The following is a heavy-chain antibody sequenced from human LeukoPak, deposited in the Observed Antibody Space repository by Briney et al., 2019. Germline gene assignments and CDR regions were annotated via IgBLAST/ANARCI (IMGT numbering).Heavy chain of an antibody. CDR3: ARDRHWTNDWVFDY. CDR2: IYYSGST. J-gene: IGHJ4*02. Sequence: SETLSLTCTVSGGSIRSYYWSWIRQPPGKGLEWIAYIYYSGSTNYNPSLKSRVTISVDTSKNQFSLKLSSVTAADTAVYYCARDRHWTNDWVFDYWGQGTLVTVSS. CDR1: GGSIRSYY. V-gene: IGHV4-59*01. D-gene: IGHD1/OR15-1a*01.